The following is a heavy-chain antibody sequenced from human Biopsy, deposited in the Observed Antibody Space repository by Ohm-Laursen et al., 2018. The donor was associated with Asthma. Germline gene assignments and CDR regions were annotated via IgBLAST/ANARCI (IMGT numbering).Heavy chain of an antibody. J-gene: IGHJ6*02. Sequence: TLSLTCAVSGDSINSGGYSWKLIRQPPGGGLEWIAYLFYTGPTYYNPSLKSRVSISVDRSKRQFSLKMNSVTAADTAVYYCARMNTMIQAANYYSYAMDVWGQGTTVTVSS. D-gene: IGHD3-22*01. V-gene: IGHV4-30-2*01. CDR1: GDSINSGGYS. CDR2: LFYTGPT. CDR3: ARMNTMIQAANYYSYAMDV.